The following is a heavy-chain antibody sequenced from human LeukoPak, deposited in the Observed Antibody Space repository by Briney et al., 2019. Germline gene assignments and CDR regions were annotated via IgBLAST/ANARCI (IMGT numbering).Heavy chain of an antibody. CDR2: IVVGSGNT. CDR1: GFTFTSSA. J-gene: IGHJ4*02. Sequence: GASVKVSCKASGFTFTSSAVQWVRQARGQRLEWIGWIVVGSGNTNYAQKFQERVTITRDMSTSTAYMELRSLRSEDTAVYYCAAEGGGDRPFDYWGQGTLVTVSS. V-gene: IGHV1-58*01. CDR3: AAEGGGDRPFDY. D-gene: IGHD2-21*01.